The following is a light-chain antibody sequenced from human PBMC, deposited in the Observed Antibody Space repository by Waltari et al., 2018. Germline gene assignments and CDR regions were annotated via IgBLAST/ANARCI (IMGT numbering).Light chain of an antibody. CDR2: DAS. J-gene: IGKJ4*01. CDR3: QQRNNWPLT. Sequence: IVLTQSPATLSLSPGERATLSCRASQTVSTYLAWFQQKPGQAPRLLIYDASNRASGIPARFSGSGSGTDFSLSISSLEPEDFAVYYYQQRNNWPLTFGGGTKVEIK. V-gene: IGKV3-11*01. CDR1: QTVSTY.